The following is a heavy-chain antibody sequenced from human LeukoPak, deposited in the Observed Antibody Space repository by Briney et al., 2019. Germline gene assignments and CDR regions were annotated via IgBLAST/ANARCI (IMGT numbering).Heavy chain of an antibody. CDR2: ISYDGSNK. D-gene: IGHD6-13*01. J-gene: IGHJ4*02. V-gene: IGHV3-30-3*01. CDR1: GFTFSSYA. CDR3: ASSIAAAGTCY. Sequence: RGSLRLSCAASGFTFSSYAMHWVRQAPGKGLEWVAVISYDGSNKYYADSVKGRLTISRDNSRNTVYLQMNSLRAGDTAVYYCASSIAAAGTCYWGQGTLVTVSS.